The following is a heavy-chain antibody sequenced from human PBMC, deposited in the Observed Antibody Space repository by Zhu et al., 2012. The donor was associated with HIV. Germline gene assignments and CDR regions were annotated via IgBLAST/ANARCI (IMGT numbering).Heavy chain of an antibody. CDR1: GYSISSGYY. CDR3: ARGLRYFDWLLPLYFDY. Sequence: QVQLQESGPGLVKPSETLSLTCTVSGYSISSGYYWGWIRQPPGKGLEWIGSIYHSGSTYHNPSLKSRVTISVDTSKNQFSLKLSSVTAADTAVYYCARGLRYFDWLLPLYFDYWGQGPWSPSPQ. D-gene: IGHD3-9*01. CDR2: IYHSGST. V-gene: IGHV4-38-2*02. J-gene: IGHJ4*02.